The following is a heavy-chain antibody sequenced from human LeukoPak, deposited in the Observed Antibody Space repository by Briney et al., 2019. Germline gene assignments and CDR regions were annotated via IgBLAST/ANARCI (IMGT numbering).Heavy chain of an antibody. CDR2: IYSGGST. CDR3: AKGYCSGGSCYGLGYYYYYGMDV. CDR1: GFTVSSNY. D-gene: IGHD2-15*01. J-gene: IGHJ6*02. V-gene: IGHV3-53*05. Sequence: GGSLRLSCAASGFTVSSNYMSWVRQAPGKGLEWVSVIYSGGSTYYADSVKGRFTISRDNSKNTLYLQMNSLRAEDTAVYYCAKGYCSGGSCYGLGYYYYYGMDVWGQGTTVTVSS.